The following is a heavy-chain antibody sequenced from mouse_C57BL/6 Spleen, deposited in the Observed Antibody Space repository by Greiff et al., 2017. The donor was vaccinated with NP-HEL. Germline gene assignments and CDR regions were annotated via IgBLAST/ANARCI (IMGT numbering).Heavy chain of an antibody. CDR2: ISSGSSTI. V-gene: IGHV5-17*01. Sequence: EVHLVESGGGLVKPGGSLKLSCAASGFTFSDYGMHWVRQAPEKGLEWVAYISSGSSTIYYADTVKGRFTISRDNAKNTLFLQMTSLRSEDTAMYYCATDYDGRPFAYWGQGTLVTVSA. D-gene: IGHD2-4*01. CDR3: ATDYDGRPFAY. J-gene: IGHJ3*01. CDR1: GFTFSDYG.